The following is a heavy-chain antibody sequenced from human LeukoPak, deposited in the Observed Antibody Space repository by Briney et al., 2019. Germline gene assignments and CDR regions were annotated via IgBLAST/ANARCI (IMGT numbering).Heavy chain of an antibody. D-gene: IGHD1-1*01. CDR3: ARPRYNWNDGAFDI. Sequence: GSLRLSCAASGFTFSSYWMSWVRQAPGKGLEWVANIKQDGSEKYYADSVKGRLTISRDNAKNSLYLQMNSLRAEDTAVYYCARPRYNWNDGAFDIWGQGTMVTVSS. V-gene: IGHV3-7*01. CDR1: GFTFSSYW. CDR2: IKQDGSEK. J-gene: IGHJ3*02.